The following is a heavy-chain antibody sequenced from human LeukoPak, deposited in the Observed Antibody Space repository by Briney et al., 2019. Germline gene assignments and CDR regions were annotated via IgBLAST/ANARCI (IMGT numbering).Heavy chain of an antibody. Sequence: GRSLRLTCTASGFTFGDYTMNWVRQAPGKGLEGVSSISSSSSYIYYADSVKGRFTISRDNAKNSLYLQMNSLRAEDTAVYYCARADLGGSCLHWGQGTLVTVSS. D-gene: IGHD2-15*01. CDR2: ISSSSSYI. CDR1: GFTFGDYT. V-gene: IGHV3-21*01. CDR3: ARADLGGSCLH. J-gene: IGHJ4*02.